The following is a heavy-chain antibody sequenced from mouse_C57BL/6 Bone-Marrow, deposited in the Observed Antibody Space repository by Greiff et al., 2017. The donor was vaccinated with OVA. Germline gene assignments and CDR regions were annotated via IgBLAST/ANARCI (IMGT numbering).Heavy chain of an antibody. D-gene: IGHD1-1*01. V-gene: IGHV1-18*01. CDR3: ARSTTVGYCDY. CDR1: GYTFTDYN. Sequence: VQLQQSGPELVKPGASVKIPCKASGYTFTDYNMDWVKQSHGKSLEWIGDINPNNGGTIYNQKFKGKATLTVDKSSSTAYMELRSLTSDDTAVYDSARSTTVGYCDYWGQGTTLTVSS. CDR2: INPNNGGT. J-gene: IGHJ2*01.